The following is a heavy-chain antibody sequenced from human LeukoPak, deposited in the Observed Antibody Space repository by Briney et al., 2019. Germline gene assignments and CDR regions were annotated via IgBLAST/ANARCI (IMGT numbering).Heavy chain of an antibody. V-gene: IGHV3-53*01. CDR2: IHTGGAT. J-gene: IGHJ4*02. Sequence: GGSLRLSCEASGFTDSTNFMGWVRQAPGKRLEWVSIIHTGGATYYMESVKGRSSISRDNFKNTLYLQMNSLRAEDTAVYYCARGRGSDWGQGTLVTVSS. D-gene: IGHD2-15*01. CDR3: ARGRGSD. CDR1: GFTDSTNF.